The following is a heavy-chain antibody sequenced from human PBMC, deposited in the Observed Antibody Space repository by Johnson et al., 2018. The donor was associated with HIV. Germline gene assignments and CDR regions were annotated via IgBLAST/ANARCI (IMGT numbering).Heavy chain of an antibody. V-gene: IGHV3-7*01. J-gene: IGHJ3*02. CDR2: IKQDGSEK. Sequence: VQLVESGGGLVQPGGSLRLSCAASGFTFSSYWMSWVRQAPGKGLEWVANIKQDGSEKYYADSVKGRFTISRDNSKNTLYLQMNSLRAEDTALYYCAKDQWMFDIWGQGTMVTVSS. CDR1: GFTFSSYW. CDR3: AKDQWMFDI. D-gene: IGHD3-10*02.